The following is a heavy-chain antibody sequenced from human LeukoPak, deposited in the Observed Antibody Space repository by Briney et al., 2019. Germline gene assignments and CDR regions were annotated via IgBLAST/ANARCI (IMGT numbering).Heavy chain of an antibody. V-gene: IGHV1-2*02. CDR2: INPNSGGT. D-gene: IGHD3-22*01. Sequence: ASVKVSSKASGYAFTGYYMHWVRQAPGQGLEWMGWINPNSGGTNYAQKFQGRVTMTRDTSISTAYMELSRLRSDDTAVYYCARVMAGTMIVEAFDYWGQGTLVTVSS. CDR1: GYAFTGYY. CDR3: ARVMAGTMIVEAFDY. J-gene: IGHJ4*02.